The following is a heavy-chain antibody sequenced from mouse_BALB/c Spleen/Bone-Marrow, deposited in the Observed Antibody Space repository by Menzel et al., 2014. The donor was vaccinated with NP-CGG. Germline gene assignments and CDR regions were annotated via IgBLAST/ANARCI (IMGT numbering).Heavy chain of an antibody. Sequence: EVNVVESGPSLVKPSQTLPLTCSVTGDSITSGYWNWIRKFPGNKLEYMGYISYSGNTYYNPSLKSRISITRDTSKNQYYLQLNSVTTEDTATYYCATYDGYCFDYWGQGTTLTVSS. CDR3: ATYDGYCFDY. V-gene: IGHV3-8*02. J-gene: IGHJ2*01. CDR2: ISYSGNT. CDR1: GDSITSGY. D-gene: IGHD2-3*01.